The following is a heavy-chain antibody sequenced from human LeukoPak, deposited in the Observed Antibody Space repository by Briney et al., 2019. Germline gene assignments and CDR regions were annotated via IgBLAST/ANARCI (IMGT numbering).Heavy chain of an antibody. CDR3: ARLGRQDTAMA. CDR2: VNPNNGGT. J-gene: IGHJ5*02. Sequence: ASVKVSCKPSGCTFTGYYMHWLRQAPGQGLQWLGWVNPNNGGTNYAQKFQGRVTMTWDTSINTAYMELNRLTSDDTAVYFCARLGRQDTAMAWGQGTLVTVSS. CDR1: GCTFTGYY. V-gene: IGHV1-2*02. D-gene: IGHD5-18*01.